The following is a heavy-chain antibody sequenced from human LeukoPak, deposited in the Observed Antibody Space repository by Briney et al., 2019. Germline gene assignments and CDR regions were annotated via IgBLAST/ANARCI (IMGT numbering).Heavy chain of an antibody. J-gene: IGHJ6*03. CDR3: ARSMRAAMVRGVINRNYYYYMDV. CDR2: ISAYDGNT. CDR1: GYTFTSYG. V-gene: IGHV1-18*01. Sequence: GASVKVSCKASGYTFTSYGISWVRQAPGQGLEWMGWISAYDGNTNYAQKLQGRVTMTTDTSTSTAYMELRSLRSDDTAVYYCARSMRAAMVRGVINRNYYYYMDVWGKGTTVTISS. D-gene: IGHD3-10*01.